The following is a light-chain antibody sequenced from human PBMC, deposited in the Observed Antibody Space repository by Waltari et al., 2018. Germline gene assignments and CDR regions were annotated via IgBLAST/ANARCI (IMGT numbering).Light chain of an antibody. J-gene: IGKJ1*01. CDR3: QEYNRFST. CDR2: DAS. Sequence: DIQMTQSPSMLSASVGDRVTITCRASQIIRGWLAWYQMKPGLAPKLLIYDASNLGDGIPSRFSGSGFGTNFTLTINSLQPDDFATYYCQEYNRFSTFGLGTKV. V-gene: IGKV1-5*01. CDR1: QIIRGW.